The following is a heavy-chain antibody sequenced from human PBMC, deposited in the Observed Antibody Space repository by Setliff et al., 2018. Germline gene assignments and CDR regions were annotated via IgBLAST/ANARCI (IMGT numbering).Heavy chain of an antibody. CDR1: GGTFSSYA. CDR2: IIPILGIA. CDR3: ARDAWDYGDYGGRYWFDY. V-gene: IGHV1-69*10. Sequence: SVKVSCKASGGTFSSYAISWVRQAPGQGLEWMGGIIPILGIANYAQKFQGRVTMTRNTSISTAYMELSSLRSDDTAVYYCARDAWDYGDYGGRYWFDYWGQGTLVTVSS. D-gene: IGHD4-17*01. J-gene: IGHJ4*02.